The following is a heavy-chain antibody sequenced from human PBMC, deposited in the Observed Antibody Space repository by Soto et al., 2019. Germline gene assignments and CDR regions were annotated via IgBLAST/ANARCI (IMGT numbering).Heavy chain of an antibody. CDR3: ARQRTSVVTQAHFAV. J-gene: IGHJ1*01. V-gene: IGHV4-39*01. D-gene: IGHD2-21*02. CDR2: IYYSGST. Sequence: PSETLSLTCTVTGDSISSRSYYWGWIRQPPGKGLEWIGSIYYSGSTYNNPSLRSRVYMSIDTSKDQFSLKLKSVTAADTALYFCARQRTSVVTQAHFAVRGPGSLVTASS. CDR1: GDSISSRSYY.